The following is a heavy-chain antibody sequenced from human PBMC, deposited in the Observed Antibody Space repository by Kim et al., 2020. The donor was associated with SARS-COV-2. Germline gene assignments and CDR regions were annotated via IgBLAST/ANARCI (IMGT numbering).Heavy chain of an antibody. CDR3: ARDWWERDESWGLLGF. D-gene: IGHD1-26*01. V-gene: IGHV3-64*01. CDR2: ISGKGGRT. Sequence: GGSLRLSCAASGFTFSNYAMHWVRQAPGKGLEFVSGISGKGGRTKYGNSVKGRFTISRDNSRNTLYLQMGSLRTDDMAVYYCARDWWERDESWGLLGFWGQGALVTVSS. CDR1: GFTFSNYA. J-gene: IGHJ4*02.